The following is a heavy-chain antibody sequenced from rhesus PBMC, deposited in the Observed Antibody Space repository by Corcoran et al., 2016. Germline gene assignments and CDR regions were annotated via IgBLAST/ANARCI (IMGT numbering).Heavy chain of an antibody. V-gene: IGHV3-8*01. CDR3: ARDLGY. CDR2: SKTGGGST. Sequence: EVQLVESGGGLVQPGGSLRLSCTGSGFTFGSYYMYWVRQAPGKGLEWVSASKTGGGSTWYTDSVKGRFTISKENAKNTLYLQMDSLRAEDTAVYYCARDLGYWGQGVLVTVSS. CDR1: GFTFGSYY. J-gene: IGHJ4*01.